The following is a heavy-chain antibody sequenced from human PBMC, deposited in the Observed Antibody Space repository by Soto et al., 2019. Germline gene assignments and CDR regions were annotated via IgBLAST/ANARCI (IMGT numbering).Heavy chain of an antibody. CDR2: INHSGST. V-gene: IGHV4-34*01. CDR1: GGSFSGYY. CDR3: ARDFSYGLDY. D-gene: IGHD5-18*01. Sequence: QVQLQQWGAGLLKPSETLSLTCAVYGGSFSGYYWSWIRQPPGKGLEWIGEINHSGSTNYNPSLRSRVTISVDTSKNQFSLKLSSVTAADTAVYYCARDFSYGLDYWGQGTLVTVSS. J-gene: IGHJ4*02.